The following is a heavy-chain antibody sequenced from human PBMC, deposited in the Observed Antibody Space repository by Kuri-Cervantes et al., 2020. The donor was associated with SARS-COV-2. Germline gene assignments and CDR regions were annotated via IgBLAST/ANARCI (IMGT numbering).Heavy chain of an antibody. V-gene: IGHV3-30-3*01. CDR3: ARDGRGSSSEWFDP. J-gene: IGHJ5*02. CDR2: ISYDGSNK. D-gene: IGHD6-6*01. CDR1: GFNFSRTD. Sequence: LSLTCAASGFNFSRTDMHWVRQAPGKGLEWVAVISYDGSNKYYADSVKGRFTISRDNSKNTLYLQMNSLRAEDTAVYYCARDGRGSSSEWFDPWGQGTLVTVSS.